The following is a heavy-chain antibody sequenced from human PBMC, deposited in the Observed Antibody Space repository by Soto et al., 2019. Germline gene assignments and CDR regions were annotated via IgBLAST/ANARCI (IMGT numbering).Heavy chain of an antibody. CDR3: AKDRDDIGMVDAYEP. J-gene: IGHJ3*01. D-gene: IGHD2-15*01. CDR2: ISGSGATT. Sequence: EVQLLESGGGFVQPGGSLRLSCAASGFTFRSYAMTWVRQGPGKVLEYLSAISGSGATTYYPASVKGRLTISRDNYKNALYLLRNSLGAEDTAGDYCAKDRDDIGMVDAYEPWGRGTMVNVSS. CDR1: GFTFRSYA. V-gene: IGHV3-23*01.